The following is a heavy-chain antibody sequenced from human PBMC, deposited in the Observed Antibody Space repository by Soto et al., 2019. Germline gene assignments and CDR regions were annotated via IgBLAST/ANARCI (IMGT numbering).Heavy chain of an antibody. D-gene: IGHD2-15*01. CDR3: ARVMLGGHSDY. CDR1: GYTFNNNV. J-gene: IGHJ4*02. CDR2: MNPNSGNT. Sequence: QVQLVQSGAEVKKPGASVTVSCKASGYTFNNNVINWVRQAPGQGLEWMGWMNPNSGNTGYAQKFQGRVTMTRNTSIRTAYIDLSSLSSDDTAVYYCARVMLGGHSDYWGQGTLVTVSS. V-gene: IGHV1-8*01.